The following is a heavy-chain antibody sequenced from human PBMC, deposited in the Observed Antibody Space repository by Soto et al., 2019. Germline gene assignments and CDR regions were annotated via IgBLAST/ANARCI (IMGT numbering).Heavy chain of an antibody. CDR3: ARDRRLGAGVWFDP. CDR2: ISVYNGNT. J-gene: IGHJ5*02. CDR1: GYPFRSYG. V-gene: IGHV1-18*01. Sequence: GASVKVSCKASGYPFRSYGINWLRQAPGQGLEWMGWISVYNGNTQYAQNLQGRVTVTTDTSTNTAYMELTSLRSDDTAVYYCARDRRLGAGVWFDPWGQGTPVTVS. D-gene: IGHD6-13*01.